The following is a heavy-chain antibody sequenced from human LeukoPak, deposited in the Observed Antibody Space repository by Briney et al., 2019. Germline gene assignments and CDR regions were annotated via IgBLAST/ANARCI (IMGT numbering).Heavy chain of an antibody. CDR1: GFTVSSNY. Sequence: GGSLRLSCAASGFTVSSNYMSWVRQAPGKGLEWVSVIYSGGSTYYADSVKGRFTISRDNSKNTLYLQMNSLRAEDTAVYYCVSTGTYYYCGMDVWGQGTTVTVSS. D-gene: IGHD2-8*02. CDR3: VSTGTYYYCGMDV. CDR2: IYSGGST. J-gene: IGHJ6*02. V-gene: IGHV3-66*01.